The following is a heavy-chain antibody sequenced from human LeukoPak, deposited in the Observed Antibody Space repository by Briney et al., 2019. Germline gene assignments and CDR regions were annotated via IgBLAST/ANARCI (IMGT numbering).Heavy chain of an antibody. J-gene: IGHJ4*02. V-gene: IGHV1-2*02. CDR2: INPNSGGT. CDR1: GYTFTGYY. Sequence: ASVKVSCKASGYTFTGYYMHWVRQAPGQGLEWMGWINPNSGGTNYAQKFQGRVTMTRDTSISTAYMELSRLRSDDTAVYCCARGVNDFWSGAHNLWGQGTLVTVSS. D-gene: IGHD3-3*01. CDR3: ARGVNDFWSGAHNL.